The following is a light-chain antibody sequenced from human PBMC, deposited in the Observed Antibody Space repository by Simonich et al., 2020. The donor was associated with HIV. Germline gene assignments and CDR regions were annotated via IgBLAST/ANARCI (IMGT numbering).Light chain of an antibody. J-gene: IGKJ1*01. V-gene: IGKV3-15*01. Sequence: EIVMTQFPVTLSVSPGERATLSCRASQSISNNLAWYQQKPGQAPRLLTNGASTRATGIPARFSGSGSGTEFTLTISSMQSEDFAVYYCQQYSNWPPTFGQGTKVEIK. CDR1: QSISNN. CDR3: QQYSNWPPT. CDR2: GAS.